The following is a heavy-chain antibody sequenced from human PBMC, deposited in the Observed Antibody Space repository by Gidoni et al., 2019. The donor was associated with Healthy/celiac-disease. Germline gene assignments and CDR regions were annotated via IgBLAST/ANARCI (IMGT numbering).Heavy chain of an antibody. CDR3: AKDSIGYCSGGSCYHDGMDV. J-gene: IGHJ6*02. CDR1: GFTFRSYG. CDR2: ISYDGSNK. V-gene: IGHV3-30*18. Sequence: QVQLVESGGGVVKPGRSLSLTCAASGFTFRSYGMHWVRQAPGKGLEWVAVISYDGSNKYYADSVKGRFTISRDNSKNTLYLQMNSLRAEDTAVYYCAKDSIGYCSGGSCYHDGMDVWGQGTTVTVSS. D-gene: IGHD2-15*01.